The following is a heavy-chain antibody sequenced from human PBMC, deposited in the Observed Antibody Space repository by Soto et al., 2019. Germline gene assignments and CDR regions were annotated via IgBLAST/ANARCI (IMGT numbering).Heavy chain of an antibody. J-gene: IGHJ4*02. CDR2: IKSKTDGGTT. V-gene: IGHV3-15*01. Sequence: PGGSLRLSCAASGFTFSNAWMSWVRQAPGKGLEWVGRIKSKTDGGTTDYAAPVKGRFTISRDDSKNTLYLQMNSLKTEDTAVYYCTTDWTLYGDYSRYWGQGTLVTVSS. D-gene: IGHD4-17*01. CDR3: TTDWTLYGDYSRY. CDR1: GFTFSNAW.